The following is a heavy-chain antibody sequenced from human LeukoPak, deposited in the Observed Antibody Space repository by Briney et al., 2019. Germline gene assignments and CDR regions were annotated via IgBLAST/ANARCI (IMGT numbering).Heavy chain of an antibody. D-gene: IGHD5-24*01. CDR1: GGSISSYY. CDR3: ARYSPRRDGYNHFDY. V-gene: IGHV4-59*08. Sequence: SETLSLTCTVSGGSISSYYWSWIRQPPGKGLEWIGYIYHSGSTNYNPSLKSRVTISVDTSKNQFSLKLSSVTAADTAVYYCARYSPRRDGYNHFDYWGQGTLVTVSS. CDR2: IYHSGST. J-gene: IGHJ4*02.